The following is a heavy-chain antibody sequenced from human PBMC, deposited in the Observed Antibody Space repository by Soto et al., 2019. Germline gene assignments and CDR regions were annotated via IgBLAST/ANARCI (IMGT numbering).Heavy chain of an antibody. CDR1: GLTFNSSA. D-gene: IGHD5-18*01. J-gene: IGHJ4*02. CDR3: ARRYGSCFDY. Sequence: GGSMRLSGEASGLTFNSSAMIWVRQGPGKGLEWVSGISGSGGSTYYADSVKDRFTISRDNSKDTLYLQMNSLRVEDTAVYRCARRYGSCFDYWGQGTLVTVSS. V-gene: IGHV3-23*01. CDR2: ISGSGGST.